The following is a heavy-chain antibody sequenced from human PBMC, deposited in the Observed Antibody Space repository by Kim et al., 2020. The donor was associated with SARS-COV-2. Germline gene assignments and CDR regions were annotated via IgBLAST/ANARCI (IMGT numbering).Heavy chain of an antibody. Sequence: YYADSVKGRFTISRDNSKNTLYLQMNSLRAEDTAVYYCARGYYYDSSLTYWGQGTLVTVSS. V-gene: IGHV3-33*01. CDR3: ARGYYYDSSLTY. J-gene: IGHJ4*02. D-gene: IGHD3-22*01.